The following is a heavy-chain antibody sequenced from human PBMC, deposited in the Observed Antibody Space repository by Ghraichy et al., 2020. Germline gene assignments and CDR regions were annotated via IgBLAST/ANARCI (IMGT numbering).Heavy chain of an antibody. D-gene: IGHD6-19*01. CDR3: ARGLGDSFET. CDR2: ITGSGGTP. J-gene: IGHJ3*02. V-gene: IGHV3-23*01. CDR1: EFTFSSYA. Sequence: GGSLRLSCAASEFTFSSYAMTWVRQAPGKGLEWVSAITGSGGTPYYADSVKGRFTISRDNPKNTLYLQMNSLTVEDTAVYHCARGLGDSFETWGPGTRVTVSS.